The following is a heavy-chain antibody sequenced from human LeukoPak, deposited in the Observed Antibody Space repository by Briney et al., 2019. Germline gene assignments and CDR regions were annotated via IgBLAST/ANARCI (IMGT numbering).Heavy chain of an antibody. D-gene: IGHD3-10*01. Sequence: SETLSLTCTISGDSIGRINYYWGWIRQPPGKGLEWIVSMSYSGHTYYNPSLKSRVTTSIDTSKNQFSLKLSSVTAADTALYYCAKHYMGSSYNHGLDCWGQGTLVTVSS. CDR3: AKHYMGSSYNHGLDC. J-gene: IGHJ4*02. V-gene: IGHV4-39*01. CDR2: MSYSGHT. CDR1: GDSIGRINYY.